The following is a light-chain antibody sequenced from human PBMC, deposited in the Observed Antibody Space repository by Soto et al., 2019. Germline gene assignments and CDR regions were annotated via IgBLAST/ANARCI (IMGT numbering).Light chain of an antibody. CDR2: KVS. Sequence: DIQMTQSPSTLSASVGDDVTITCRASHNINKWLAWYQQKPGKAPKLLIAKVSTLEIGVPSRFSGSESGTDFTLTITGLQPDDFATYYCQQYDTYPWTFGQGTKVEVK. CDR3: QQYDTYPWT. V-gene: IGKV1-5*03. J-gene: IGKJ1*01. CDR1: HNINKW.